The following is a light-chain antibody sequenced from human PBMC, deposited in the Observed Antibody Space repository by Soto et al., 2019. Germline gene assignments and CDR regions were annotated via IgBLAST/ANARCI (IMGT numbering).Light chain of an antibody. CDR1: QSLNDRY. CDR2: GAS. V-gene: IGKV3-15*01. Sequence: EIVLTQSPGTLSLSPGERATLSCRASQSLNDRYLAWYQVKPGQAPRLLIFGASTRATGIPARFSGSGSGTEFTLTISSLQSEDFALYYCQQYNTWPRTFGQGTKVDIK. J-gene: IGKJ1*01. CDR3: QQYNTWPRT.